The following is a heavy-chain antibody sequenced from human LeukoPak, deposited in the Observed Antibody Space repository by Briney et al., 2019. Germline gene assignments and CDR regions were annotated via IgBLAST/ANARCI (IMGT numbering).Heavy chain of an antibody. J-gene: IGHJ4*02. D-gene: IGHD6-19*01. Sequence: GGSLRLSCAASGFTFSSYAMSWVRQAPGKGLEWVSAISGSGGSTYYADSVKGRFTISRDNSKNTLYLQMNSLRAENTAVYYCANSLRSSGWYRDKFLSPFDYWGQGTLVTVSS. CDR2: ISGSGGST. V-gene: IGHV3-23*01. CDR3: ANSLRSSGWYRDKFLSPFDY. CDR1: GFTFSSYA.